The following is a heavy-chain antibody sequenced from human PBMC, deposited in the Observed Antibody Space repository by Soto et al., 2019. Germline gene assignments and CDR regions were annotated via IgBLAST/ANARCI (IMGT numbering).Heavy chain of an antibody. J-gene: IGHJ5*02. D-gene: IGHD1-26*01. V-gene: IGHV3-33*01. CDR1: GFTFSSYG. CDR3: ARVSKRSYSVWFDP. Sequence: GGSLRLSCAASGFTFSSYGMHWVRQAPGKGLEWVAVIWYDGSNKYYADSVKGRFTISRDNSKNTLYLQMNSLRAEDTAVYYCARVSKRSYSVWFDPWGQGTLVTVSS. CDR2: IWYDGSNK.